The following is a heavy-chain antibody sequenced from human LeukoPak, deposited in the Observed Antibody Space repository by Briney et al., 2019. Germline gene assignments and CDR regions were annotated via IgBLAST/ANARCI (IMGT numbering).Heavy chain of an antibody. CDR2: IYYSGST. CDR1: GYSLSSGFF. D-gene: IGHD6-13*01. Sequence: SETLSLTCTVSGYSLSSGFFCDWIRQPPGKGLEWIGYIYYSGSTNYNPSLKSRVTISVDTSKNQFSLKLSSVTAADTAVYYCARHVKRYSSSWYYYGMDVWGQGTTVTVSS. CDR3: ARHVKRYSSSWYYYGMDV. J-gene: IGHJ6*02. V-gene: IGHV4-38-2*02.